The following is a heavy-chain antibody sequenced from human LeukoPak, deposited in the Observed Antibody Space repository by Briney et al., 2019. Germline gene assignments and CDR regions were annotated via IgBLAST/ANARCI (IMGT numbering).Heavy chain of an antibody. J-gene: IGHJ4*02. CDR3: ARLVYYFDRTSYDPIDQ. V-gene: IGHV4-39*01. CDR1: GGFISGRSFY. Sequence: TSETLSLTSTVSGGFISGRSFYWGWIRQPPGKGLEWIGDIYYTGNTYYNPSLKSRVTISVDTSENQFSLKLTSVTDADTAVYYCARLVYYFDRTSYDPIDQWGRGTLVTVSS. D-gene: IGHD3-22*01. CDR2: IYYTGNT.